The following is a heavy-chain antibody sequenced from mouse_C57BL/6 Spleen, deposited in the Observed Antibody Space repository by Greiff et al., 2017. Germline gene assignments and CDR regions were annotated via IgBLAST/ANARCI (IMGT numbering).Heavy chain of an antibody. Sequence: EVKLMESGGDLVKPGGSLKLSCAASGFTFSSYGMSLVRLTPHKRLEWVATISSGGSYTYYPDSVKGRFTISRDNAKNTLYLQMSSLKSEDTAMYYCARGGGNSFAYWGQGTLVTVSA. CDR1: GFTFSSYG. CDR3: ARGGGNSFAY. D-gene: IGHD2-1*01. J-gene: IGHJ3*01. CDR2: ISSGGSYT. V-gene: IGHV5-6*01.